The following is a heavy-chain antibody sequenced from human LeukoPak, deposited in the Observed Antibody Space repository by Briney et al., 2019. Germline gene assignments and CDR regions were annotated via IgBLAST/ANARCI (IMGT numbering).Heavy chain of an antibody. Sequence: GGSLRLSCAASGFTFSSYWMSWVRQAPGKGLEWVANIKQDGSEKYYVDSVKGRFTISRDNAKNSLYLQMNSLRAEDTAVYYCARGGWQQLVDAFDIWGQGTMVTVSS. CDR1: GFTFSSYW. J-gene: IGHJ3*02. D-gene: IGHD6-13*01. V-gene: IGHV3-7*03. CDR3: ARGGWQQLVDAFDI. CDR2: IKQDGSEK.